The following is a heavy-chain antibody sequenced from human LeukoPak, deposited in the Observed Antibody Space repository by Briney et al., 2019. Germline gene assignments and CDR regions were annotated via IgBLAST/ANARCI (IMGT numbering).Heavy chain of an antibody. V-gene: IGHV3-7*01. CDR1: GFTFSSYW. Sequence: PGGSLRLSCAASGFTFSSYWMSWVRQAPGKGLEWVANIKQDGSEKYYVDSVKGRFTISRDNAKNSLYLQMNSLRAEDTAVYYCASDRDYYESSGYLFDYWGQGTLVTVSS. CDR2: IKQDGSEK. D-gene: IGHD3-22*01. J-gene: IGHJ4*02. CDR3: ASDRDYYESSGYLFDY.